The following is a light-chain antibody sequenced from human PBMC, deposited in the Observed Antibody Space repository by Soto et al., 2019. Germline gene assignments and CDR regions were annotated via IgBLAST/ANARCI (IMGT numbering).Light chain of an antibody. V-gene: IGKV3D-20*02. CDR3: QQRSNWPPIT. Sequence: EIVLTQSPGTLSLSPGERATLSCRASQSVSSSYLAWYQQKPGQAPRLLIYGASNRAAGVPDRFSGSGSGTDFTLTINSLEPEDFVVYYCQQRSNWPPITFGQGTRLEI. CDR1: QSVSSSY. CDR2: GAS. J-gene: IGKJ5*01.